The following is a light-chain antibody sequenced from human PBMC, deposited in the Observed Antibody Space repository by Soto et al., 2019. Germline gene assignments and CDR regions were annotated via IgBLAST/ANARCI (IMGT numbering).Light chain of an antibody. J-gene: IGKJ4*01. CDR3: QQFNTYPALT. CDR1: QGISSA. Sequence: AIQLTQSPSSLSASVGDRVTITCRASQGISSALAWYQQKPGKSPNLLIYDVSSLESGVPSRFSGSGSGTDFTLTISSLQPEDFATYYCQQFNTYPALTFGGGTKGRSN. V-gene: IGKV1-13*02. CDR2: DVS.